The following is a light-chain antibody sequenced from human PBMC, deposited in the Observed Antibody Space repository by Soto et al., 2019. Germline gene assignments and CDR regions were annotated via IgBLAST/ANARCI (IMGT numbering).Light chain of an antibody. CDR2: AAS. CDR1: QGISNS. J-gene: IGKJ3*01. Sequence: DIQMTQSPSSLSASVEDRVTITCRTSQGISNSLAWYKQKPGKVPKLLIFAASTLQSGVPSRFSGSGSGTDFTHTINSLQPEDVATYYFQSYNSAPLSFGAWTKVNTK. CDR3: QSYNSAPLS. V-gene: IGKV1-27*01.